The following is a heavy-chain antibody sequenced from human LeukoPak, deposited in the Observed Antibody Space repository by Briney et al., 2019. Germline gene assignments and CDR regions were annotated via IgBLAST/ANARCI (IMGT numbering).Heavy chain of an antibody. V-gene: IGHV4-39*01. D-gene: IGHD3-22*01. CDR3: ARGAITMIVVVMYYFDY. J-gene: IGHJ4*02. CDR1: GGSISSSSYY. Sequence: SETLSLTCTVSGGSISSSSYYWGWIRQPPGKGLEWIGSIYYSGSTYYNPFLKSRVTISVDTSKNQFSLKLSSVTAADTAVYYCARGAITMIVVVMYYFDYWGQGTLVTVSS. CDR2: IYYSGST.